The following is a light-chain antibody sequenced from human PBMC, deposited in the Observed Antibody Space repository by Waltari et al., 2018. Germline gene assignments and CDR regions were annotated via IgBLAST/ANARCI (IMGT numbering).Light chain of an antibody. CDR3: QQRSNWPPLT. CDR1: QSVSSS. CDR2: DAS. Sequence: EIVLTQSPATLSLSPGERATLSCRAIQSVSSSLAWYQQKPGQAPRLLIYDASNRATGIPARFSGSGSGTDFTLTISSLEPEDFAVYYCQQRSNWPPLTFGQGTRLEIK. J-gene: IGKJ5*01. V-gene: IGKV3-11*01.